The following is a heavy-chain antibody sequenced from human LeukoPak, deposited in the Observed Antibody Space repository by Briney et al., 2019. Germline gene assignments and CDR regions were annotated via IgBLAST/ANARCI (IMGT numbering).Heavy chain of an antibody. Sequence: GGSLRLSCAASGFIFSSYGMSWVRQAPEKGLEWVSVISGSDGSTYYADSVKGRFTTSRDNSKNTLYLQMNSLRAEDTALYYCATLAGYSGYGPKDYWGQGTLVTVSS. D-gene: IGHD5-12*01. CDR2: ISGSDGST. CDR3: ATLAGYSGYGPKDY. CDR1: GFIFSSYG. V-gene: IGHV3-23*01. J-gene: IGHJ4*02.